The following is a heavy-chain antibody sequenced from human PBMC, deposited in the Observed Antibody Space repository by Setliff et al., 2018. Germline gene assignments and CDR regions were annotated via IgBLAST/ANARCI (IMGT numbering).Heavy chain of an antibody. CDR1: GYTFTGYY. D-gene: IGHD3-10*01. CDR2: INAGNGNT. V-gene: IGHV1-3*01. CDR3: AGVLRDYYGSGSYYNWFDP. J-gene: IGHJ5*02. Sequence: GASVKVSCKASGYTFTGYYMHWVRQAPGQGLEWMGWINAGNGNTKYSQKFQGRVTITRDTSASTAYMELSSLRSEDTAVYFCAGVLRDYYGSGSYYNWFDPWGQGTLVTVSS.